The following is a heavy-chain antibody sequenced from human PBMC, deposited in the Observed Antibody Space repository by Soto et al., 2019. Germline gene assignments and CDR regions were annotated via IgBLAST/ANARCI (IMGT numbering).Heavy chain of an antibody. CDR2: IVPIFGTT. Sequence: QVQLVQSGAEVKKPGSSVKVSCKVAGGTFRNYAIDWVRLAPGHGLEWMCGIVPIFGTTYYTQKFQGRATIIADDSTTSAYLEMSSLRSEDTAIYYCARVEAVAGPYNYHGLEVWGHWSAVTVS. CDR3: ARVEAVAGPYNYHGLEV. CDR1: GGTFRNYA. J-gene: IGHJ6*02. D-gene: IGHD6-19*01. V-gene: IGHV1-69*12.